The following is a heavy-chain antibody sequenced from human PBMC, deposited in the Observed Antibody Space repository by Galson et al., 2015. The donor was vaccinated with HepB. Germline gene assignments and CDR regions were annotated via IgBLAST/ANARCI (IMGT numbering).Heavy chain of an antibody. CDR1: GFTFNIYG. V-gene: IGHV3-23*01. Sequence: SLRLSCVASGFTFNIYGMSWVRQAPGKGLEWVSAISGGLTYYADSVKGRFTVSRDNSMNTIYLQMNRPRVDDTAIYYCARVVRGIWFGDFDPWGQGTLVTVSS. D-gene: IGHD3-10*01. CDR3: ARVVRGIWFGDFDP. CDR2: ISGGLT. J-gene: IGHJ5*02.